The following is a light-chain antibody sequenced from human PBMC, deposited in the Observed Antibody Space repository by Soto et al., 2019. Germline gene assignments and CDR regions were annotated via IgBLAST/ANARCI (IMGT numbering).Light chain of an antibody. CDR1: QGINSY. J-gene: IGKJ4*02. Sequence: DIQLTQSPSFLSASVGDRVTVTCRASQGINSYLAWYQQKPGKAPKLLIYTASTLQSGVPSRFSGSGSGTEFTLTITSLQPEDFAAYYCQQLYTYPFTSGGRTKVDSK. V-gene: IGKV1-9*01. CDR3: QQLYTYPFT. CDR2: TAS.